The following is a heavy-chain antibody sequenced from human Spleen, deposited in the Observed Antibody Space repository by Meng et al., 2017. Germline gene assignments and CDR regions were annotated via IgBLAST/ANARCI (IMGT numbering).Heavy chain of an antibody. CDR1: GFTFDDYA. D-gene: IGHD3-16*01. CDR2: ISWNSGSI. Sequence: SLKISCAASGFTFDDYAMHWVRQAPGKGLEWVSGISWNSGSIGYADSVKGRFTISRDNAKNSLYLQMNSLRAEDTALYYCAKGSGGNFDYWGQGTLVTVSS. J-gene: IGHJ4*02. V-gene: IGHV3-9*01. CDR3: AKGSGGNFDY.